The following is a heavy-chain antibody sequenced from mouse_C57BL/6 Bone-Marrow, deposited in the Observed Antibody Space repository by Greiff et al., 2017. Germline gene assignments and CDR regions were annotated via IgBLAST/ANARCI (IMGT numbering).Heavy chain of an antibody. CDR2: IYPGDGDT. D-gene: IGHD1-1*01. CDR3: ARSNYGSFAWFAY. J-gene: IGHJ3*01. CDR1: GYAFSSYW. Sequence: VQLQQSGAELVKPGASVKISCKASGYAFSSYWMNWVKQRPGKGLEWIGQIYPGDGDTNYNGKFKGKATLTADKSSSTAYMQLSSLTSEDSAVYFCARSNYGSFAWFAYGGQGTLVTVSA. V-gene: IGHV1-80*01.